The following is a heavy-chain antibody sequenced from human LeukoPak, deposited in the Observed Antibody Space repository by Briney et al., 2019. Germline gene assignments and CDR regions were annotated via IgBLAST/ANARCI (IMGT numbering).Heavy chain of an antibody. CDR2: IYHSGST. Sequence: SETLSLTCAVSGGSISSGGYSWSWIRQPPGKGLEWIGYIYHSGSTYYNPSPKSPVTISVDRSKNQFSLKLSSVTAADTAVYYCAREGGYSYGSFDYWGQGTLVTVSS. J-gene: IGHJ4*02. V-gene: IGHV4-30-2*01. D-gene: IGHD5-18*01. CDR3: AREGGYSYGSFDY. CDR1: GGSISSGGYS.